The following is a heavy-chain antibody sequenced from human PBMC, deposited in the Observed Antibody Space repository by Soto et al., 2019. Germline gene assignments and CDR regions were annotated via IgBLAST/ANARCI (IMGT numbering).Heavy chain of an antibody. CDR1: GFTFSDYA. CDR3: AKGGRQWLVTSDFNY. V-gene: IGHV3-30*18. D-gene: IGHD6-19*01. CDR2: VSHDGRNT. J-gene: IGHJ4*02. Sequence: VQLVESGGGVVQPGRSLRLSCAASGFTFSDYAMHWVRQAPGKGLEWVAVVSHDGRNTHYADSVKGRFTISRDSSKNKVSLEMTSLRGEDTAVYYGAKGGRQWLVTSDFNYWGQGALVTVSS.